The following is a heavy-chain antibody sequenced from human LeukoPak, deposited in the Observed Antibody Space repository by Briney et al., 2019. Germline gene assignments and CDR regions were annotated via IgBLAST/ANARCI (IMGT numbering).Heavy chain of an antibody. Sequence: ASVKVSCKASGYTFTNYYMHWVRQAPGQGLEWLGLITPSGGSTWYAQTFQGRVTMTRDMSTSTDYMELSSLRSEDTAVYYCARDNSVGDYAWWFDPWGQGTLVTVSS. D-gene: IGHD1-26*01. J-gene: IGHJ5*02. CDR1: GYTFTNYY. CDR2: ITPSGGST. V-gene: IGHV1-46*01. CDR3: ARDNSVGDYAWWFDP.